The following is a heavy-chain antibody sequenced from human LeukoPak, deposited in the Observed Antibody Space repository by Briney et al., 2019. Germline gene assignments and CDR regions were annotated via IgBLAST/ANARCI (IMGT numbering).Heavy chain of an antibody. Sequence: ASVKVSCKASGYTFTSYGISWVRQAPGQGLEWMGWISAYNGNTNYAQKLQGRVTMTTDTSTSTAYMELRSLRSDDTAVYYCATPRLYDSSGYYSPAHHDAFDIWGQGTMVTVSS. D-gene: IGHD3-22*01. CDR3: ATPRLYDSSGYYSPAHHDAFDI. CDR2: ISAYNGNT. CDR1: GYTFTSYG. V-gene: IGHV1-18*01. J-gene: IGHJ3*02.